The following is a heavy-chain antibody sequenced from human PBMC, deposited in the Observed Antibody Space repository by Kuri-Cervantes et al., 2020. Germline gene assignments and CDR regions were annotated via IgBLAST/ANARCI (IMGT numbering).Heavy chain of an antibody. D-gene: IGHD1-26*01. CDR3: ARSSTGNWFDP. Sequence: GPTLVKPTQTLTLTCAFSGFSLSTRGVGVGWIRQPPGKALEWLALIHWDDDKRYSPSLKSRLTITKDTSKNQVVLTMTNMDPVDTATYYCARSSTGNWFDPWGQGTLVTVSS. V-gene: IGHV2-5*02. J-gene: IGHJ5*02. CDR2: IHWDDDK. CDR1: GFSLSTRGVG.